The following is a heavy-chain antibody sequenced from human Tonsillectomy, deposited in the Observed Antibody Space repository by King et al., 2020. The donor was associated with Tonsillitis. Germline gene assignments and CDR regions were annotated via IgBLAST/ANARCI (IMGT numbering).Heavy chain of an antibody. D-gene: IGHD2-2*01. V-gene: IGHV3-23*04. CDR3: AKGGCSSTSCYYDCDY. CDR1: GFTFSSYA. CDR2: ISGSGGST. Sequence: VQLVESGGGLVQPGGSLRLSCAASGFTFSSYAMSWVRQAPGKGLEWVSAISGSGGSTYYADSVKGRFTISRDNSKNTLYLQMNSLRAEDTAVYYCAKGGCSSTSCYYDCDYWGPGPLVTVSS. J-gene: IGHJ4*02.